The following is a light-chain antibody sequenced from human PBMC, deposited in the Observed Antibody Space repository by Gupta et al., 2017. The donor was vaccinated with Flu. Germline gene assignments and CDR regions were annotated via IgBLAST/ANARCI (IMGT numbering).Light chain of an antibody. J-gene: IGKJ4*01. CDR3: QQSHSTPLT. Sequence: DIQMTQSPSSLSASVGDRVTITCRASQSIGTYVNWYQQKPGKAPKLLISVASAFHSGVPSRFSGSGSGTDFTLTISSLQAEDFATYYCQQSHSTPLTFGGGTXVEI. V-gene: IGKV1-39*01. CDR1: QSIGTY. CDR2: VAS.